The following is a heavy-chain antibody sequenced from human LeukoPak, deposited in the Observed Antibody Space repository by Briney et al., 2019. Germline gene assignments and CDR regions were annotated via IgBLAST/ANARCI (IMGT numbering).Heavy chain of an antibody. CDR2: IYYSGST. CDR1: GGSISSSSYY. V-gene: IGHV4-39*01. CDR3: ARLIVGANFDY. J-gene: IGHJ4*02. D-gene: IGHD1-26*01. Sequence: ETLSLPCTVSGGSISSSSYYWGWIRQPPGKGLEWIGSIYYSGSTYYNPSLKSRVTISVDTSKNQFSLKLSSVTAADTAVYYCARLIVGANFDYWGQGTLVTVSS.